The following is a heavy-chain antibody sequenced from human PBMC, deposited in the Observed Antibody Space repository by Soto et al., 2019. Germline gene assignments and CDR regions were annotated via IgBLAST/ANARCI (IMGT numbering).Heavy chain of an antibody. J-gene: IGHJ4*02. CDR3: AKSCCPGTMRGYFEY. D-gene: IGHD2-2*01. CDR1: GFTFSSYA. V-gene: IGHV3-23*01. Sequence: EVQLLESVGCLVQPGGSLRLSCAASGFTFSSYAISWVSKAPGKWLEWVSAISGSGGSTYYAEYVKGRFTISRYNSKNMLYLQMTSLRAEDTAVYYCAKSCCPGTMRGYFEYWGQGTLVTVSS. CDR2: ISGSGGST.